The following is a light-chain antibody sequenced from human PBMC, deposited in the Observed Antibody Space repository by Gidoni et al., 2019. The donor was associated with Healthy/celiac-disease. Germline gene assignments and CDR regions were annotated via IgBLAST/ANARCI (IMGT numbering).Light chain of an antibody. V-gene: IGKV1-39*01. CDR1: QSISSY. Sequence: DIQMTQSPSSLSASVEDRVTITCRASQSISSYLNWYQQKPGKAPKLLIYAASSLQSGVPSRFSGSGSGTDFTLTISSLQPEDFATYYCQQSYSTPWTFXPXTKVDIK. CDR2: AAS. J-gene: IGKJ3*01. CDR3: QQSYSTPWT.